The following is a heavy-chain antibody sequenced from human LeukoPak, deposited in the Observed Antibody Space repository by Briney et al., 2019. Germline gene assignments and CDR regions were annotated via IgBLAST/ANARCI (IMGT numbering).Heavy chain of an antibody. D-gene: IGHD3-16*01. Sequence: GGSLRLSCAASGFTFSNAYMSWIRQAPGKGLEWLSYISPTSSDTNYADSVKGRFFVSRDNARKSLYLQMNSLRAEDTAVYYCVKTGGRNGGDSWGQGTLVTVSS. J-gene: IGHJ4*02. CDR2: ISPTSSDT. CDR3: VKTGGRNGGDS. CDR1: GFTFSNAY. V-gene: IGHV3-11*06.